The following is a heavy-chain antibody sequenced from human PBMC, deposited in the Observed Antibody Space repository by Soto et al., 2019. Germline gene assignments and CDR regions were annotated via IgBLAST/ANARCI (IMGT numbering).Heavy chain of an antibody. V-gene: IGHV3-74*01. J-gene: IGHJ6*02. CDR2: INNDGSTT. Sequence: GGSLRLSCAASGFPFSTYWMHWVRQAPGKGPVWVSRINNDGSTTRYADSVKGRFTISRDNAKNTLYLQMNSLRAEDTAVYYCASQGLDYYGLDVWGQGTTVTVSS. CDR3: ASQGLDYYGLDV. CDR1: GFPFSTYW.